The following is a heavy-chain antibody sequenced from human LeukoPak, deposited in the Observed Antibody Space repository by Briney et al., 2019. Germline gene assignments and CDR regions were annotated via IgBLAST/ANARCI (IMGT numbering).Heavy chain of an antibody. Sequence: GGSLRLSCAASGFTFSSYSMNWVRQAPGKGLEWVSSISTSSSYIYYADSVKGRFTISRDNAKNSLYLQMNSLRAEDTAVYYCARDRVGVSAYDSLFDYWGQGTLVTVSS. D-gene: IGHD5-12*01. CDR1: GFTFSSYS. CDR3: ARDRVGVSAYDSLFDY. V-gene: IGHV3-21*01. J-gene: IGHJ4*02. CDR2: ISTSSSYI.